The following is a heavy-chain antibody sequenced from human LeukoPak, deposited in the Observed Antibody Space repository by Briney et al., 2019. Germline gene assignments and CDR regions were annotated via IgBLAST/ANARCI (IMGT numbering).Heavy chain of an antibody. CDR2: IYYSGST. CDR1: GGSISSGGYS. D-gene: IGHD3-3*01. J-gene: IGHJ5*02. CDR3: ARGYDFWSGCVPYNWFDP. V-gene: IGHV4-31*11. Sequence: NASETLSLTCAVSGGSISSGGYSWSWIRQHPGKGLEWIGYIYYSGSTYYNPSLKSRVTISVDTSKNQFSLKLSSVTAADTAVYYCARGYDFWSGCVPYNWFDPWGQGTLVTVSS.